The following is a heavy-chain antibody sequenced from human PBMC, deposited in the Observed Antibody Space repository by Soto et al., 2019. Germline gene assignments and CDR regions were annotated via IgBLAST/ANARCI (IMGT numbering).Heavy chain of an antibody. D-gene: IGHD3-3*01. V-gene: IGHV1-3*01. CDR3: ARDLGNYSVFGSGYYAPPADDAFDI. J-gene: IGHJ3*02. CDR2: FNAGNGNT. Sequence: QVQLVQSGAEVKKPGALVKVSCKASGYTFTSYAMHWVRQAPGQRLEWMGWFNAGNGNTKYSQKFQGRVTTTRDPSASTAYMELSSLRSEDTAVYYCARDLGNYSVFGSGYYAPPADDAFDIWGQGTMVTVSS. CDR1: GYTFTSYA.